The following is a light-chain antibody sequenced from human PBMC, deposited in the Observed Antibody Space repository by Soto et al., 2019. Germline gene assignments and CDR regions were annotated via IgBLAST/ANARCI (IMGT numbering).Light chain of an antibody. Sequence: DIVLTQCPGTLSLSPGERATLSCRASQSLXNNYRASYQQKPGEPPRLRSAYASTMATGSPARLSGSGSGTEFTLTISSLQSEDFAVYYCQHYHGWTSTFGQGTRLEIK. J-gene: IGKJ5*01. CDR2: YAS. CDR1: QSLXNN. CDR3: QHYHGWTST. V-gene: IGKV3-15*01.